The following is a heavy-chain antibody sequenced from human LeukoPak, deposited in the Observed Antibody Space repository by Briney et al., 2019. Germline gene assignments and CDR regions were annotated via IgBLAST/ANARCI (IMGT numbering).Heavy chain of an antibody. CDR2: IYSGGST. CDR3: AKTRVGIVETAWYFDL. D-gene: IGHD2-21*01. CDR1: GFTVSSNY. J-gene: IGHJ2*01. Sequence: GGSLRLSCAASGFTVSSNYMSWVRQAPGKGLEWVSVIYSGGSTYYADSVKGRFTISRDNSKNTLYLQMNSLRAEDTAVYYCAKTRVGIVETAWYFDLWGRGTLVTVSS. V-gene: IGHV3-53*01.